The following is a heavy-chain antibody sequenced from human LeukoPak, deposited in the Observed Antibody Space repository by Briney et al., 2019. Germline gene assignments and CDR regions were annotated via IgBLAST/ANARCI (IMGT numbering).Heavy chain of an antibody. D-gene: IGHD5-18*01. CDR2: INSDGSST. CDR3: ARDDAGYSYDPRGWFDP. Sequence: GGSLRLSXAASGFTFSSYWMHWVRQAPGKGLVWVSRINSDGSSTSYADSVQGRFTISRDNAKNTLYLQMNSLRAEDTAVYYCARDDAGYSYDPRGWFDPWGQGTLVTVSS. J-gene: IGHJ5*02. V-gene: IGHV3-74*01. CDR1: GFTFSSYW.